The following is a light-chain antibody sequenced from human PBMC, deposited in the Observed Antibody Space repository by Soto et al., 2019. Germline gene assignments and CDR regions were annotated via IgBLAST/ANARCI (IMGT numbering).Light chain of an antibody. CDR2: GDD. V-gene: IGLV1-44*01. J-gene: IGLJ2*01. Sequence: QSVLTQPPSTSGTPGHRVTISCSGTRSNIGSSTVNWYQQLPGTAPKLLIYGDDQRPSGVPDRFSGSKSGTSVFLATSGLQSEDEAGYYCTAWDNSLSAVVFGGGTKLTVL. CDR3: TAWDNSLSAVV. CDR1: RSNIGSST.